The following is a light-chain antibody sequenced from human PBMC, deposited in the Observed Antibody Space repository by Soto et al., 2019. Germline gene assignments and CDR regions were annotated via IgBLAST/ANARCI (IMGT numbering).Light chain of an antibody. Sequence: QSALTQPASVSGSPGQSITISCTGTSSDIGSYDYVSWYQQPPGKAPQLMIYDVSNRPSGVSDRFSGSKSGNTASLTISGLQAEDEADYYCSSHTSTSALQVFGGGTKLTVL. CDR2: DVS. V-gene: IGLV2-14*01. J-gene: IGLJ2*01. CDR3: SSHTSTSALQV. CDR1: SSDIGSYDY.